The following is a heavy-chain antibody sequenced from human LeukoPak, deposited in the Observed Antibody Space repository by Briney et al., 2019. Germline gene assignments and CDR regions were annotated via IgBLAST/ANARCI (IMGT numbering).Heavy chain of an antibody. CDR2: IYASGST. V-gene: IGHV4-4*07. J-gene: IGHJ5*02. Sequence: PSETLSLTCTVSGGSISSYYWSWIRQPAGKGLEWIGRIYASGSTNYKPSLKSRVTMSVDTSKNQFSLKLSSVTAADTAVYYCARETHSGRYSLDNWFDPWGQGTLVTVSS. CDR1: GGSISSYY. D-gene: IGHD1-26*01. CDR3: ARETHSGRYSLDNWFDP.